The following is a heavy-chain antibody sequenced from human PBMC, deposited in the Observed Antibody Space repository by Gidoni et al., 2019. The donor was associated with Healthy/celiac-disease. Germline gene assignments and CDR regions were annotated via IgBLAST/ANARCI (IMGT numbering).Heavy chain of an antibody. CDR2: ISSSSSYI. CDR3: ARGYDYGDYGNPSWFDP. Sequence: EVQLVESGGGLVKPGGSLRPSCAASESTFSSYSMNWVRQAPGKGLEWVSSISSSSSYIYYADSVKGRFTISRDNAKNSLYLQMNSLRAEDTAVYYCARGYDYGDYGNPSWFDPWGQGTLVTVSS. D-gene: IGHD4-17*01. V-gene: IGHV3-21*01. J-gene: IGHJ5*02. CDR1: ESTFSSYS.